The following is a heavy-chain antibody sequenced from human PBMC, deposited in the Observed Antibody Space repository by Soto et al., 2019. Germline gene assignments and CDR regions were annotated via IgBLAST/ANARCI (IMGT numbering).Heavy chain of an antibody. CDR3: ARDHPHSYGVYYFDY. D-gene: IGHD5-18*01. CDR1: GGSISNYY. CDR2: IYSSGST. J-gene: IGHJ4*02. V-gene: IGHV4-59*01. Sequence: SETLSLTCTVSGGSISNYYWNWIRQSPGKGLEWIGYIYSSGSTHYNPSLQNRVTISIDTSKNQVSLNVNSVTAADTAVYYCARDHPHSYGVYYFDYWGQGTPVTV.